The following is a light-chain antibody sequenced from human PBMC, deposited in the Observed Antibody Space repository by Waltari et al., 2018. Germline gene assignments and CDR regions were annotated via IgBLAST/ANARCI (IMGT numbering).Light chain of an antibody. CDR3: QVWDNSNGV. Sequence: SYELTQPVSVSVAQGQTAKITCGGDNIGMKNVHWYQHRPDQAPLLVLYRDDNRPPGIPDRFSGSNSGNTATLTISGAQAGDEAAYYCQVWDNSNGVFGGGT. CDR2: RDD. J-gene: IGLJ3*02. CDR1: NIGMKN. V-gene: IGLV3-9*01.